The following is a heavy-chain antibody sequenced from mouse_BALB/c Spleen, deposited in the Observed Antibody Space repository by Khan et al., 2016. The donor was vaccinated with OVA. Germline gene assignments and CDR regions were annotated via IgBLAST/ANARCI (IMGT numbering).Heavy chain of an antibody. D-gene: IGHD1-2*01. CDR3: ARSWYGSFAY. CDR1: GYTFTDFN. V-gene: IGHV1S29*02. J-gene: IGHJ3*01. CDR2: IFPNNGGA. Sequence: VQLQQSGPELVKPGASVRISCKTSGYTFTDFNLDWVKQSHGKSLEWIGYIFPNNGGAGYNQKFKTKATLTVDSSSSTAYMELSSLTSEDSAVYYYARSWYGSFAYWGQGTLVTVSA.